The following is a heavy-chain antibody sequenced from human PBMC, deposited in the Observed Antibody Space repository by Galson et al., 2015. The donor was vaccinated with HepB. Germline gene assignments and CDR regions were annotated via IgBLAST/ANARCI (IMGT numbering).Heavy chain of an antibody. CDR3: ARGADDIVVVPAALNNRFDP. D-gene: IGHD2-2*01. V-gene: IGHV4-39*01. Sequence: SETLSLTCTVSGGSISSSSYYWGWIRQPPGKGLEWIGSIYYSGSTYYNPSLKSRVTISVDTSKNQFSLKLSSVTAADTAVYYCARGADDIVVVPAALNNRFDPWGQGTLVTVSS. J-gene: IGHJ5*02. CDR2: IYYSGST. CDR1: GGSISSSSYY.